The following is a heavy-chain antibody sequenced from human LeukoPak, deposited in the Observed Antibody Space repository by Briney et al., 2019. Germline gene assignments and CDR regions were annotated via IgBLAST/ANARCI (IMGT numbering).Heavy chain of an antibody. V-gene: IGHV1-2*02. CDR1: GYTFTGYY. CDR3: AREIKYYYGSGNYYNVGYYYYYMDV. CDR2: INPNSGGT. Sequence: ASVKVSCKASGYTFTGYYMHWVRQAPGQGLEWMGWINPNSGGTNYAQKFQGRVTMTRDTSISTAYMELSRLRSDDTAVYYCAREIKYYYGSGNYYNVGYYYYYMDVWGKGTTVTVSS. D-gene: IGHD3-10*01. J-gene: IGHJ6*03.